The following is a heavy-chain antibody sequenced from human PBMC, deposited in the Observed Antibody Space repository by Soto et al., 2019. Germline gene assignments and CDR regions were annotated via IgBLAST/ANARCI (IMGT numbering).Heavy chain of an antibody. D-gene: IGHD3-3*01. CDR1: GYTFTGYA. V-gene: IGHV1-3*01. J-gene: IGHJ6*03. CDR2: INAGNGNT. Sequence: ASVKVSCKASGYTFTGYAMHWVLQAPRQRLEWMGWINAGNGNTKYSQKFQGRVTITRDTSASTAYMELSSLRSEDTAVYYCASGYDFWSGGAYMDVWGKGTTVTVSS. CDR3: ASGYDFWSGGAYMDV.